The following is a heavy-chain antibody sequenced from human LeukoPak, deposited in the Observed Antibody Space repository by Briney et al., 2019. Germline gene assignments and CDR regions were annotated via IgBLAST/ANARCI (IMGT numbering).Heavy chain of an antibody. CDR3: ARGGHYYGSGSYDY. V-gene: IGHV4-59*01. Sequence: KSSETLSLTCTVSGGSISSYYWSWIRQPPGKGLEWIGYIYYSGSTNYNPSLKSRVTISVDTSKNQFSLKLSSVTAADTAVYYCARGGHYYGSGSYDYWGQGTLVTVSS. CDR1: GGSISSYY. D-gene: IGHD3-10*01. J-gene: IGHJ4*02. CDR2: IYYSGST.